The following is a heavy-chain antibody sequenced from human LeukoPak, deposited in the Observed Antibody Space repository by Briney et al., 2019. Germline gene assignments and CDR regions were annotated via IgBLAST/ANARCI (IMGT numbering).Heavy chain of an antibody. J-gene: IGHJ4*02. CDR1: GFTFSTYT. D-gene: IGHD3-10*01. CDR3: AKKSQDYYGSGSYLFGY. V-gene: IGHV3-30-3*02. CDR2: ISYDGSNT. Sequence: GGSLRLSCAASGFTFSTYTMHGVRQAPGKGLEWVAVISYDGSNTYYADSVKGRFTISRDNSKNTLYLQINNLRTEDTAVYYCAKKSQDYYGSGSYLFGYWGQGTLVTVSS.